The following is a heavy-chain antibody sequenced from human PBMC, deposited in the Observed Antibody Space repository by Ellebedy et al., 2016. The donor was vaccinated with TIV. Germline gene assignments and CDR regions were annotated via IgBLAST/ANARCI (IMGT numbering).Heavy chain of an antibody. J-gene: IGHJ6*03. V-gene: IGHV1-8*01. CDR2: VNPNSGYT. D-gene: IGHD5-18*01. Sequence: ASVKVSXKASRYTFTGYDIHWVRQAPGQGLEWMGWVNPNSGYTGYAQMFQGRVTMTRNTSINTAYMELRSLRSDDTAVYYCGTPMVGDFSYYYMDVWGKGTTVTVSS. CDR3: GTPMVGDFSYYYMDV. CDR1: RYTFTGYD.